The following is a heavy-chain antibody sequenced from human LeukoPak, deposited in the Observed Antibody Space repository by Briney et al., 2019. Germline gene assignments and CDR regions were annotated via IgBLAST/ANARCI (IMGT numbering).Heavy chain of an antibody. J-gene: IGHJ4*02. CDR1: GYTFTRYD. CDR2: INPNSGYT. CDR3: ARGDCSSTSCHPAY. D-gene: IGHD2-2*01. Sequence: ASVKVSCKASGYTFTRYDINWVRQAPGQGLGWVGWINPNSGYTGYAQKFQGRVTVTRDTSISTAYMELSSLRSEDTAVYYCARGDCSSTSCHPAYWGQGTLVTVSS. V-gene: IGHV1-8*01.